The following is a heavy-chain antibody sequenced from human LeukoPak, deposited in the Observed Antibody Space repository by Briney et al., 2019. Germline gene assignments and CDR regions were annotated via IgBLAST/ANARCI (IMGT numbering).Heavy chain of an antibody. CDR3: ARGVPNIAARTAGYYYYYMDV. CDR1: GDTFSSYA. J-gene: IGHJ6*03. V-gene: IGHV1-69*04. CDR2: ITPFLGIA. D-gene: IGHD6-6*01. Sequence: SVKVSCKASGDTFSSYAINWVRQAPGQGPEWMGRITPFLGIANYPQKFQGRVTITADESTTTAYMELSSLRSEDTAVYYCARGVPNIAARTAGYYYYYMDVWGKGTTVTVSS.